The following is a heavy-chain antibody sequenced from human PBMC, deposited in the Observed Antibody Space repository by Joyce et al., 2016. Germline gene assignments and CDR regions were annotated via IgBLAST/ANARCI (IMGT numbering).Heavy chain of an antibody. J-gene: IGHJ3*01. CDR2: INPDIGAT. CDR1: GYSCSVSD. CDR3: ARSPMPPYAFDV. D-gene: IGHD2-2*01. V-gene: IGHV1-2*06. Sequence: QVQLVQSGAEVKKPGASVNVSCKASGYSCSVSDLHWVRQAPGQGPQWLARINPDIGATLYTQKFQARVTITRDTSISTVYMELSRLTSDDTAVYFCARSPMPPYAFDVWGQGTLVTVSS.